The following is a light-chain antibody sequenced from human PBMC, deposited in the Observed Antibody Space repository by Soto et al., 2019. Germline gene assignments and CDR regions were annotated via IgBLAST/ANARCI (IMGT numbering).Light chain of an antibody. V-gene: IGLV2-14*01. CDR2: EVS. J-gene: IGLJ3*02. Sequence: QSALTQPASVSGSHGQSITISCTGTSSDVGGYNYVSRYQQHPGKAPKLMIYEVSNRPSGVSNRFSGSKSGNTASLTISGLQAEDEADSYCTSYTRSSTRVFGGGTKLTVL. CDR1: SSDVGGYNY. CDR3: TSYTRSSTRV.